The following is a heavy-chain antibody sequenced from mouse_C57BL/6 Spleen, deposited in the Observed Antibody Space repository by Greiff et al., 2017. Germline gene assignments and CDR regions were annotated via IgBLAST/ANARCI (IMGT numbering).Heavy chain of an antibody. CDR2: INPNNGGT. CDR1: GYTFTDYN. Sequence: EVQLQQSGPELVKPGASVKMSCKASGYTFTDYNMHWVKQSHGKSLEWIGYINPNNGGTSYNQKFKGKATLTVNKSSSTAYMELRSLTSEESAVYYCAREGRGYGSSYGYFDVWGTGTTVTVSS. V-gene: IGHV1-22*01. J-gene: IGHJ1*03. D-gene: IGHD1-1*01. CDR3: AREGRGYGSSYGYFDV.